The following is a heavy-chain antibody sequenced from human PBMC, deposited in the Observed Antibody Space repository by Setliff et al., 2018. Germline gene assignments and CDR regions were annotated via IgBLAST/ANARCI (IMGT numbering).Heavy chain of an antibody. J-gene: IGHJ6*02. CDR2: IYPGDSHT. V-gene: IGHV5-51*01. CDR1: GYSFPSYW. CDR3: ARVGQQLVYYYYGMDV. D-gene: IGHD6-13*01. Sequence: GESLKISCKASGYSFPSYWIGWVRQVPGKGLEWMGIIYPGDSHTRYSPSFQGQVTISADKSISTAYPQWSSLKASDTAMYYCARVGQQLVYYYYGMDVWGQGTTVTVSS.